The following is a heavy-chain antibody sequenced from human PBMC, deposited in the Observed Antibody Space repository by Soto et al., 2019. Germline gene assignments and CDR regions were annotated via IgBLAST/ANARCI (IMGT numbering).Heavy chain of an antibody. J-gene: IGHJ4*02. D-gene: IGHD2-15*01. Sequence: GGSLRLSCAASGSTFSSYAMGWVRQGPGKGLEWVAVVSIGGSTHYADSVRGRFTISRDNSKNTLSLQMNSLTAEDTAVYFCAKRRGAGGHFDYWGQGALVTVSS. CDR2: VSIGGST. CDR3: AKRRGAGGHFDY. V-gene: IGHV3-23*01. CDR1: GSTFSSYA.